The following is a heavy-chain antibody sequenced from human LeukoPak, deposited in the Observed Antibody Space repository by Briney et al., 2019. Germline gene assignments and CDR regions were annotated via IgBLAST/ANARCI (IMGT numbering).Heavy chain of an antibody. V-gene: IGHV3-48*01. CDR1: GFTFSSYS. Sequence: GGSLRLSCAASGFTFSSYSMDWVRQAPGKGLEWVSYISSSSTIYYADSVKGRFTISRDNAKNSLYLQMNSLRAEDTAVYYCAKDKGPWIQLWLSFDYWGQGTLVTVSS. J-gene: IGHJ4*02. CDR2: ISSSSTI. D-gene: IGHD5-18*01. CDR3: AKDKGPWIQLWLSFDY.